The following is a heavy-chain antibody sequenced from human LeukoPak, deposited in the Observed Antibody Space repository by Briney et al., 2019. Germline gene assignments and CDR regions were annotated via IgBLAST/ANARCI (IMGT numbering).Heavy chain of an antibody. CDR1: GFTFSSYG. Sequence: PGGSLRLSCAASGFTFSSYGMHWVRQAPGKGLEWVAVIWYGGSNKYYADSVKGRFTISRDNSKNTLYLQMNSLRAEDTAVYYCAKDRGRDGSLSYWGQGTLVTVSS. D-gene: IGHD5-24*01. V-gene: IGHV3-30*02. CDR2: IWYGGSNK. CDR3: AKDRGRDGSLSY. J-gene: IGHJ4*02.